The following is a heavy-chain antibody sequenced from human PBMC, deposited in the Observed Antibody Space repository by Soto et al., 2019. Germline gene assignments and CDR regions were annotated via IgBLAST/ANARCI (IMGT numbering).Heavy chain of an antibody. V-gene: IGHV6-1*01. J-gene: IGHJ6*02. D-gene: IGHD3-3*01. CDR2: TYYRSKWYN. CDR3: ARGGLIGYDFWSGYPPQDYYGMDV. CDR1: GDSVSSNSAA. Sequence: SQTLSLTCAISGDSVSSNSAAWNWIRQSPSRGLEWLGRTYYRSKWYNDYAVSVKSRITINPDTSKNQFSLQLNSVTPEDTAVYYCARGGLIGYDFWSGYPPQDYYGMDVWGQGTTVTVSS.